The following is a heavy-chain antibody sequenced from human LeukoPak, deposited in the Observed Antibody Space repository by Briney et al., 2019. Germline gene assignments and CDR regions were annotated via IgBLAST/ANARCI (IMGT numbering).Heavy chain of an antibody. CDR2: ISYDGSNK. Sequence: PGGSLRLSCTASGFTFSSYGMHWVRQAPGKGLEWVAVISYDGSNKYYADSVKGRFTISRDNSKNTLYLQMNSLRAEDTAVYYCAKDTQRGGWVIDYWGQGTLVTVSS. V-gene: IGHV3-30*18. D-gene: IGHD6-19*01. CDR3: AKDTQRGGWVIDY. CDR1: GFTFSSYG. J-gene: IGHJ4*02.